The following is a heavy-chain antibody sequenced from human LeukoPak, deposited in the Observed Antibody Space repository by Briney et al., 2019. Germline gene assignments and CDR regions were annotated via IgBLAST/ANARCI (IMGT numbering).Heavy chain of an antibody. CDR3: ARDYGDYARYYYYGMDV. D-gene: IGHD4-17*01. CDR1: GFSFSSYE. V-gene: IGHV3-48*03. Sequence: GGSLRLSCVASGFSFSSYEMNWFRQAPGKGLEWVSYISSSSGNIKYADSVKGRFTISRDNAKNSLYLQMNSLRADDSAVYYCARDYGDYARYYYYGMDVWGQGTTVTVSS. CDR2: ISSSSGNI. J-gene: IGHJ6*02.